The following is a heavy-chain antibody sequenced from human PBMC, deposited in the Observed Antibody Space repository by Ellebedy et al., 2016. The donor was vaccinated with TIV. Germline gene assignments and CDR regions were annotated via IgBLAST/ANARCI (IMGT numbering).Heavy chain of an antibody. Sequence: SESLSLTCTVSGGSVSSGSYYWSWIRQPPGKGLEWIGYIYYSGSTNYNPSLKSRVTISVDTSKNQFSLKLSSVTAADTAVYFCASGGFSYGWSFNHWGQGALVTVSS. J-gene: IGHJ4*02. V-gene: IGHV4-61*01. CDR2: IYYSGST. CDR3: ASGGFSYGWSFNH. CDR1: GGSVSSGSYY. D-gene: IGHD5-18*01.